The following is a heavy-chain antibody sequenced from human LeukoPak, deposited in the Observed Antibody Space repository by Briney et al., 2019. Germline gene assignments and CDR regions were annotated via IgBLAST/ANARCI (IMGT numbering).Heavy chain of an antibody. CDR1: GFTFSDYY. CDR3: ARVRPITFGGVMSDGFDI. CDR2: ISNSGRTI. V-gene: IGHV3-11*01. Sequence: GGSLRLSCAASGFTFSDYYMTWIRQAPGKSLEWLSYISNSGRTIYYADSVKGRFTISRDNAKNSLYGQMNSLRAEDTAIYYCARVRPITFGGVMSDGFDIWGQGTLVTVSS. D-gene: IGHD3-16*01. J-gene: IGHJ3*02.